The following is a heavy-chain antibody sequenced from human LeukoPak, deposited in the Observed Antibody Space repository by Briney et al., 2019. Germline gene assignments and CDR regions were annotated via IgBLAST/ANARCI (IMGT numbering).Heavy chain of an antibody. J-gene: IGHJ4*02. CDR1: GYTFTSYY. V-gene: IGHV1-46*01. CDR3: ARVGKENFWSGYYTAVSPGKGTYYFDY. Sequence: ASVKVSCKASGYTFTSYYMHWVRQAPGQGLERMGIINPSGGSTIYARKFQGRVTMTEDTSTDTAYMELSSLRSEDTAVYYCARVGKENFWSGYYTAVSPGKGTYYFDYWGQGTLVTVSS. CDR2: INPSGGST. D-gene: IGHD3-3*01.